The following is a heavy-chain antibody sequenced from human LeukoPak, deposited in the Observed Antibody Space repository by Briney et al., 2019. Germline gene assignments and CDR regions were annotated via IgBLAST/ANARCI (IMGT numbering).Heavy chain of an antibody. CDR2: IYYRGDL. Sequence: SETLTLTCIVSGGSMSNHYWSWIRQAPGKGLEWIGNIYYRGDLKYNPTMEVRVTMSVDSSNQQFSLRLTSVSAADTAVYFCARHSGLSGGPVSFFGLDVCGQGTAVTVSS. V-gene: IGHV4-59*08. J-gene: IGHJ6*02. CDR3: ARHSGLSGGPVSFFGLDV. CDR1: GGSMSNHY. D-gene: IGHD1-26*01.